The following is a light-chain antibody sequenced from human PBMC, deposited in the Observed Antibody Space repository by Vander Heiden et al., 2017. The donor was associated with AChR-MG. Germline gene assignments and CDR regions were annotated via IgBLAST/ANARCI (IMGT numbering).Light chain of an antibody. V-gene: IGLV3-21*02. CDR2: DDS. Sequence: SFALSQPPSVSVAPGQTARNSCGKTNLGSKRVHWYQQKPGQAPVLVVYDDSDRPSGIPVRFSGANSGNTATLTISRVEAGDEADYYCQVWDSDSDHMVFGGGTKLSVL. J-gene: IGLJ2*01. CDR3: QVWDSDSDHMV. CDR1: NLGSKR.